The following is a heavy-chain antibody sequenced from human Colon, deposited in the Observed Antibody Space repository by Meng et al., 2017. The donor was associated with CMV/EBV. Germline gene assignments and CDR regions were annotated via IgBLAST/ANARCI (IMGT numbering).Heavy chain of an antibody. Sequence: SETLSLTCSVSGDSISNTDYYWGWIRQSPGKGLEWIGSINHGETAFYNPSLKSPVTISVDTSKNQFSLKVVSVTAADTAVYYCAREGVTVTTPFEYWGQGTLVTVSS. V-gene: IGHV4-39*07. CDR3: AREGVTVTTPFEY. CDR1: GDSISNTDYY. CDR2: INHGETA. D-gene: IGHD4-17*01. J-gene: IGHJ4*02.